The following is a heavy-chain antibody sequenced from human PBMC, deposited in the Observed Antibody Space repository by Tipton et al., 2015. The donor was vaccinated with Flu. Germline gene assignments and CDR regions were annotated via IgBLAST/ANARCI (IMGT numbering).Heavy chain of an antibody. CDR1: GGSISSSSYY. V-gene: IGHV4-39*01. D-gene: IGHD6-6*01. Sequence: TLSLTCTVSGGSISSSSYYWGWIRQPPGKGLEWIGSIYYSGSTYYNPSLKSRVTISVDTSKNQFSLKLSSVTAADTAVYYCARGAGAYSSSPLSWFGPWGQGTLVTVSS. CDR2: IYYSGST. J-gene: IGHJ5*02. CDR3: ARGAGAYSSSPLSWFGP.